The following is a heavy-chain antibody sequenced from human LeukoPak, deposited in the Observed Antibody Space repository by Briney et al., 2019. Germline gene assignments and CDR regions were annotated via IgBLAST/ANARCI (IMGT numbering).Heavy chain of an antibody. CDR1: GGAISSTAYY. D-gene: IGHD3-10*01. CDR3: ARHPPYGSRNWGAYYFDS. J-gene: IGHJ4*02. V-gene: IGHV4-39*01. CDR2: IYYSGST. Sequence: PSETLSLTCNVSGGAISSTAYYWGWIRQPPGKGLEWIGSIYYSGSTYYNPSLKSRVTISVDTSHNQFSLKLNSVTAADTALYYCARHPPYGSRNWGAYYFDSWGQGTLVTVSS.